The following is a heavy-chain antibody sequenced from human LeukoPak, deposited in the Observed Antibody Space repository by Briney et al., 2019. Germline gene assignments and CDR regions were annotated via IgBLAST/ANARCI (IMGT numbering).Heavy chain of an antibody. V-gene: IGHV3-7*01. Sequence: GGPLRLSCEASGFSMSVYWMSWVRQAPGKGLEWVGNIKQDGSERNYVDSVKGRFTISRDNAKKSLYLQMNSLRAEDTAVYYCARDWGAYYHFFDYWGQGTLVTVSS. J-gene: IGHJ4*02. CDR3: ARDWGAYYHFFDY. CDR2: IKQDGSER. D-gene: IGHD3-22*01. CDR1: GFSMSVYW.